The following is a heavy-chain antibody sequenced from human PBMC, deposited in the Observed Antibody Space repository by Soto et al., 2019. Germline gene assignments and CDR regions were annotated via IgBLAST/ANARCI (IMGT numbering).Heavy chain of an antibody. CDR3: VRSRVFIQVAGMANYYYYYGMDV. CDR2: TYHRSKWYN. Sequence: PSQTLSLTCAISGDSVSSDSAAWNWIRQSPSRGLEWLGRTYHRSKWYNEYAPSVQSRLTINPDTSKNQFSLQLNSVTPEDTAVYYCVRSRVFIQVAGMANYYYYYGMDVWGQGTTVTV. D-gene: IGHD6-19*01. CDR1: GDSVSSDSAA. J-gene: IGHJ6*02. V-gene: IGHV6-1*01.